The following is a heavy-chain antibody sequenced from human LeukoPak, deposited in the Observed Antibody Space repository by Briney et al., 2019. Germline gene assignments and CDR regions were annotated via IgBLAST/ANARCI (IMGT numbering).Heavy chain of an antibody. J-gene: IGHJ4*02. Sequence: GGSLRLSCTASGFTFSSYAMSWVRQAPGKGLEWVSAISGSGGSTYYADSVKGRFTISRDNSKNTLYLQMNSLRAEDTAVYYCAKGEDCTNGVCYTIDYWGQGTLVTVSS. CDR2: ISGSGGST. V-gene: IGHV3-23*01. D-gene: IGHD2-8*01. CDR3: AKGEDCTNGVCYTIDY. CDR1: GFTFSSYA.